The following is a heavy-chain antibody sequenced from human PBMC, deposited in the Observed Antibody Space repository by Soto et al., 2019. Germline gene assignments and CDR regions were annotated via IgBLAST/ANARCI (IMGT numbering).Heavy chain of an antibody. CDR2: IKCNGGST. V-gene: IGHV3-20*04. CDR1: GFTFEDYG. Sequence: EVQLVESGGGVVRPGGSLRLSCAASGFTFEDYGMSWFSQAPGIGLEWVSGIKCNGGSTGYAESVKGRFTISRDNAKNSLYLQMTSLRAEDTAFYYCARALGQQLTGADYWGQGTLVTVAS. CDR3: ARALGQQLTGADY. J-gene: IGHJ4*02. D-gene: IGHD6-13*01.